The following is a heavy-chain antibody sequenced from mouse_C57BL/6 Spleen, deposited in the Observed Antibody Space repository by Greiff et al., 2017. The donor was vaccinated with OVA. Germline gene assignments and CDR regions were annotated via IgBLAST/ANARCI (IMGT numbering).Heavy chain of an antibody. CDR1: GFTFSNYW. J-gene: IGHJ3*01. CDR3: TNGGGYYGSSWFAY. Sequence: EVKLVESGGGLVQPGGSMKLSCVASGFTFSNYWMNWVRQSPEKGLEWVAQIRLKSDNYATHYAESVKGRFTISRDDSKSSVYLQMNNLRAEDTGIYYCTNGGGYYGSSWFAYWGQGTLVTVSA. V-gene: IGHV6-3*01. CDR2: IRLKSDNYAT. D-gene: IGHD1-1*01.